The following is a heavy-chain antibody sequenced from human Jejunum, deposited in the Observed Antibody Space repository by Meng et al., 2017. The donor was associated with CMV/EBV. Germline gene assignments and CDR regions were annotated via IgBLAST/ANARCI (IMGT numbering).Heavy chain of an antibody. Sequence: FTFTDHAMHCVRQAPGKGLEWVSGITWNGLIIGYADSVKGRFSISRDNAKNSLYLQMNSLRAEDTALYYCARDIQLYSYHYYGMDVWGQGTTVTVSS. CDR2: ITWNGLII. D-gene: IGHD2-15*01. J-gene: IGHJ6*02. V-gene: IGHV3-9*01. CDR3: ARDIQLYSYHYYGMDV. CDR1: FTFTDHA.